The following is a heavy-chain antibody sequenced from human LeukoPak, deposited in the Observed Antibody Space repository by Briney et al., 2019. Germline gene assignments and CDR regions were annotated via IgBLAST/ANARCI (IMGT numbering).Heavy chain of an antibody. Sequence: PSETLSLTCAVYGGSFSSYFWSWIRQPPGKGLEWIGDIFYSGPTNYNPSLESRVTISLDTSQNQFSLKLTSLTAADTAVYYCARHVGVVTAGRALDYWGQGTLVTVSS. J-gene: IGHJ4*02. CDR2: IFYSGPT. V-gene: IGHV4-59*08. D-gene: IGHD2-21*02. CDR3: ARHVGVVTAGRALDY. CDR1: GGSFSSYF.